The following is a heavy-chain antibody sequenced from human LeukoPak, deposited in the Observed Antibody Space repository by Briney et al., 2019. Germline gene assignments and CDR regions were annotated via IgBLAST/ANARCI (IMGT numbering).Heavy chain of an antibody. J-gene: IGHJ4*02. D-gene: IGHD2-2*01. CDR2: INGDGRNI. V-gene: IGHV3-74*01. Sequence: GSLRLSCVASGFTFSSYWMHWVRQDPRKGLVWVSRINGDGRNINYADSVRGRFTISRDNSKNTLYLQMNSLRAEDTAVYYCAKEIKDKYCSGTQNCLFDYWGQGTLVTVSS. CDR1: GFTFSSYW. CDR3: AKEIKDKYCSGTQNCLFDY.